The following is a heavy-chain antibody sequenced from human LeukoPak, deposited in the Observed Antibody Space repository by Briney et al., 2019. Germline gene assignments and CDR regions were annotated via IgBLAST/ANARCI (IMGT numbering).Heavy chain of an antibody. CDR1: GFTFSSYG. D-gene: IGHD3-22*01. V-gene: IGHV3-30*03. J-gene: IGHJ6*02. CDR2: ISYDGSNK. Sequence: TGGSLRLSCAASGFTFSSYGMHWVRQAPGKGLEWVAVISYDGSNKYYADSVKGRFTISRDNSKNTLYLQMNSLRAEDTAVYYCARTHYYDSSGYYSFYYYYGMDVWGQGTTVTVSS. CDR3: ARTHYYDSSGYYSFYYYYGMDV.